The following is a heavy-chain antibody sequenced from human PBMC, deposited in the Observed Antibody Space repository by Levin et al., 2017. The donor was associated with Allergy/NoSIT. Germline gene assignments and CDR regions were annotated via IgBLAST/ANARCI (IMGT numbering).Heavy chain of an antibody. Sequence: GESLKISCKGSGYIFIIYFIIWVRHIPVKGLEWMGKIDPSDSYVNYSPSFQGHVTISADKSISTAYLQWNSLKASDTAMYYCARMGYSSSWYFGYWGQGTLVTVSS. J-gene: IGHJ4*02. V-gene: IGHV5-10-1*01. CDR1: GYIFIIYF. D-gene: IGHD6-13*01. CDR2: IDPSDSYV. CDR3: ARMGYSSSWYFGY.